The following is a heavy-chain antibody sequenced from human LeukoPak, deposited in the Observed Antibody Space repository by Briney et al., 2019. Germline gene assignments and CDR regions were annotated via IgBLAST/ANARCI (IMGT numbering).Heavy chain of an antibody. D-gene: IGHD2-2*01. Sequence: GGSLRLSCAASGFTFSSYGMHWVRQAPGKGLEWVGVISYDGSNKYYADSVKGRFTISRDNSKNTLYLQMNSLRAEDTAVYYCAKARHNKYQLPRYYYYGMDVWGQGTTVTVSS. CDR1: GFTFSSYG. J-gene: IGHJ6*02. CDR2: ISYDGSNK. V-gene: IGHV3-30*18. CDR3: AKARHNKYQLPRYYYYGMDV.